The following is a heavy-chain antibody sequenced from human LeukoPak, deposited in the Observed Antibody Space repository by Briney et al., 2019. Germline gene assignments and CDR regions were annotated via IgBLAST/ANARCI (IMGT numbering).Heavy chain of an antibody. CDR1: GGSISSGGYS. D-gene: IGHD6-13*01. Sequence: SETLSLTCAVSGGSISSGGYSWRWLRQPPGKGLEWIGYIYHSGSTYYNPSLKSRVTISVDRSKNQFSLKLSSVTAAGTAVYYCARSSVAAAGYFDYWGQGTLVAVS. V-gene: IGHV4-30-2*01. CDR2: IYHSGST. J-gene: IGHJ4*02. CDR3: ARSSVAAAGYFDY.